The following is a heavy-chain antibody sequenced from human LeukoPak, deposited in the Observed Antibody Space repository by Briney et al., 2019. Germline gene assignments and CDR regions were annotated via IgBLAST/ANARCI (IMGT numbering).Heavy chain of an antibody. Sequence: PSETLSLTCTVSGDSVSSSSYYWGWIRQPPGKGLEWIGSIYFTGSTYYNPSLKSRVTISVDTSKNQFSLELTSVTAADTAVYYCARVVRWLHFHYVYYYYYMDVWGKGTTVTVSS. V-gene: IGHV4-39*07. D-gene: IGHD5-12*01. J-gene: IGHJ6*03. CDR3: ARVVRWLHFHYVYYYYYMDV. CDR2: IYFTGST. CDR1: GDSVSSSSYY.